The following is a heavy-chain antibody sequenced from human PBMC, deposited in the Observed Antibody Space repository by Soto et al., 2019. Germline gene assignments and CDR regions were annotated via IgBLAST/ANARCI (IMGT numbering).Heavy chain of an antibody. CDR1: GYTFTSYC. CDR3: ARDPMYSSSWYRRYYYYGMDV. V-gene: IGHV1-18*01. J-gene: IGHJ6*02. CDR2: ISAYNGNT. D-gene: IGHD6-13*01. Sequence: ASVKVSCKASGYTFTSYCISWVRQAPGQGLEWMGWISAYNGNTNYAQKLQGRVTMTTDTSTSTAYMELRSLRSDDTAVYYCARDPMYSSSWYRRYYYYGMDVWGQGTTVTVSS.